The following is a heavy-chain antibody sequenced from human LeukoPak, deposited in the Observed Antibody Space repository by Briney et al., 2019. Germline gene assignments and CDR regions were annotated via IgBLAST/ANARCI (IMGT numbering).Heavy chain of an antibody. D-gene: IGHD3-22*01. CDR2: IYYSGST. CDR1: GGSISSGYYY. V-gene: IGHV4-30-4*01. J-gene: IGHJ5*02. Sequence: SETLSLTCTVSGGSISSGYYYWSWIRQPPGKGLEWIGYIYYSGSTYYNPSLKSRVTISVDTSKNQFSLKLSSVTAADTAVYYCARVWVLLHNWFYPWGQGTLVTVSS. CDR3: ARVWVLLHNWFYP.